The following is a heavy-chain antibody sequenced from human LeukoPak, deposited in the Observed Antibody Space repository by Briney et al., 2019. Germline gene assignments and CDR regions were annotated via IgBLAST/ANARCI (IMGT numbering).Heavy chain of an antibody. J-gene: IGHJ4*02. V-gene: IGHV1-2*02. Sequence: ASVKVSCKASGYTFTGYYMHWVRQAPGQGLEWMGWINPNSGGTNYAQKFQGRVTMTRDTSTSTVYMELSSLRSEDTAVYYCARGDYYDSSGYRSGFDYWGQGTLVTVSS. CDR2: INPNSGGT. CDR1: GYTFTGYY. CDR3: ARGDYYDSSGYRSGFDY. D-gene: IGHD3-22*01.